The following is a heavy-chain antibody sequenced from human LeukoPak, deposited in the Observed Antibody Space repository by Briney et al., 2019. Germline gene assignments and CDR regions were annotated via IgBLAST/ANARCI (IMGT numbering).Heavy chain of an antibody. CDR1: GVSISSYY. CDR3: ARVSGGTYPDY. D-gene: IGHD1-26*01. J-gene: IGHJ4*02. V-gene: IGHV4-59*01. CDR2: IYYSGST. Sequence: SETLSLTCTVSGVSISSYYWSWIRQPPGKGLEWIGYIYYSGSTNYNPSLKSRVTISVDTPKNQFSLKLSSVTAADTAVYYCARVSGGTYPDYWGQGTLVTVSP.